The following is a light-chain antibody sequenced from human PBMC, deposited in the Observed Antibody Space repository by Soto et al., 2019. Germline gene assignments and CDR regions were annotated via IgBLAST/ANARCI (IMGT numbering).Light chain of an antibody. CDR1: SSDVGGYEY. J-gene: IGLJ1*01. CDR3: RSYTTSSPLGV. CDR2: DVS. V-gene: IGLV2-14*03. Sequence: QSVLTQPASVSGSPGQSITISCTGTSSDVGGYEYVSWYQQHPGKAPKRIIYDVSDRPSGVSNRFSGSKSGNTASLAISGLQAEDEADYYCRSYTTSSPLGVFGTGTKVTVL.